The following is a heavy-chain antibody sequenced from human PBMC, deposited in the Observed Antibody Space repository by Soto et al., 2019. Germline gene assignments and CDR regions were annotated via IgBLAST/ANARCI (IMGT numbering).Heavy chain of an antibody. V-gene: IGHV1-69*12. CDR2: IVPIFRTA. J-gene: IGHJ3*02. CDR3: ARETSAPGTFREDASDI. Sequence: QVQLVQSGAEVKKPGSSVKVACKVSGDTFSNYVINWVRQAPGQGLEWMGAIVPIFRTANYAQKFQGRVTSTADEFTNTAYMELSGLRSDDTATYYCARETSAPGTFREDASDIWGQGTLVTVSS. D-gene: IGHD6-13*01. CDR1: GDTFSNYV.